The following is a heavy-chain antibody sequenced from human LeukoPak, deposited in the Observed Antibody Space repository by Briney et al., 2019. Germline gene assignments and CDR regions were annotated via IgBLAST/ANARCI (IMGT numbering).Heavy chain of an antibody. CDR1: GGSVSSGSYY. D-gene: IGHD6-19*01. CDR3: ARMGFDQWLVGALDY. V-gene: IGHV4-61*01. CDR2: IYYSGST. Sequence: KSSETLSLTCTVSGGSVSSGSYYWSWIRQPPGKGLEWIGYIYYSGSTNYNPSLKSRVTISVDKSKNQFSLKLSSVTAADTAVYYCARMGFDQWLVGALDYWGQGTLVTVSS. J-gene: IGHJ4*02.